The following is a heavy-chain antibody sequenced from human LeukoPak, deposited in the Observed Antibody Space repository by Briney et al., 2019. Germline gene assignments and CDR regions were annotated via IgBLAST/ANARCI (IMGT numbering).Heavy chain of an antibody. Sequence: SETLSLTCTVSGGSISSGSYYWSWIRQPAGKGLEWIGRIYTSGSTNYNPSLKSRVTISVDTSKNQFSLKLSSVTAADTAVYYCARRGLMTTVTTVPYFDYWGQGTLVTVSS. CDR3: ARRGLMTTVTTVPYFDY. D-gene: IGHD4-11*01. J-gene: IGHJ4*02. CDR2: IYTSGST. V-gene: IGHV4-61*02. CDR1: GGSISSGSYY.